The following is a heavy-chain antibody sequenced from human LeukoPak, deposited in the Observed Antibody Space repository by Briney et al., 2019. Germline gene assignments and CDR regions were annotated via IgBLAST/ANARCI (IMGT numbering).Heavy chain of an antibody. CDR1: GGSISSYY. J-gene: IGHJ4*02. CDR2: IYYSGST. Sequence: PSETLSLTCTVSGGSISSYYWSWIRQPPGKGLEWIGYIYYSGSTNYNPSLKSRVTISVDTSKNQFSLKLSSVTAADTAVYYCARVSDYDYVWGSYRYSHFDYRGQGTLVTVSS. D-gene: IGHD3-16*02. V-gene: IGHV4-59*01. CDR3: ARVSDYDYVWGSYRYSHFDY.